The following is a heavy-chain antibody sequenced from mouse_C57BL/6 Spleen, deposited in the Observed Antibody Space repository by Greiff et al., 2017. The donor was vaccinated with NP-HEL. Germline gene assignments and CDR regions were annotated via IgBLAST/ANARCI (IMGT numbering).Heavy chain of an antibody. CDR1: GYTFTDYE. CDR2: IDPETGGT. V-gene: IGHV1-15*01. D-gene: IGHD2-3*01. J-gene: IGHJ3*01. Sequence: LVESGAELVRPGASVTLSCKASGYTFTDYEMHWVKQTPVHGLEWIGAIDPETGGTAYNQKFKGKAILTADKSSSTAYMELRSLTSEDSAVYYCARSRDDGSFAYWGKGTLVTVSA. CDR3: ARSRDDGSFAY.